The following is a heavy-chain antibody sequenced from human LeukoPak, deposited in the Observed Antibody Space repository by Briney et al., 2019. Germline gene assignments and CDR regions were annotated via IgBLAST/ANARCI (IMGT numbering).Heavy chain of an antibody. V-gene: IGHV3-30-3*01. CDR1: GFTFSSYA. D-gene: IGHD3-3*01. J-gene: IGHJ6*02. Sequence: GRSLRLSCAASGFTFSSYAMRWVRQAPGKGLEWVAVISYDGSNKYYADSVKGRFTISRDNSKNTLYLQMNSLRAEDTAVYYCARDRSYYDFWSGYYYYYGMDVWGQGTTVTVSS. CDR2: ISYDGSNK. CDR3: ARDRSYYDFWSGYYYYYGMDV.